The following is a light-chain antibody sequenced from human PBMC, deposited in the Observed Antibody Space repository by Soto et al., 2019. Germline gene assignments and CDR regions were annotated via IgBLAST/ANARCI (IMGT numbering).Light chain of an antibody. CDR2: GAS. J-gene: IGKJ4*01. V-gene: IGKV1-17*01. Sequence: DIEMTQSPACLSASLGDRATLSCRASQGISNDLGWYQQKPGKAPKRPIYGASTLQSGVPSRFSGSGSGTEFTLTISSLQPEDFATYYCQQLNSYPVTFGGGTKVDIK. CDR1: QGISND. CDR3: QQLNSYPVT.